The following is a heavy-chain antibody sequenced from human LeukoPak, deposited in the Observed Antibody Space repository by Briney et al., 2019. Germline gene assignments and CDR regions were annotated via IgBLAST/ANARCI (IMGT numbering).Heavy chain of an antibody. CDR1: GFTFSNYP. D-gene: IGHD3-10*01. CDR2: INTNGDNT. CDR3: VKKRSAGSGSYYDY. V-gene: IGHV3-64D*09. Sequence: GGSLRLSCSASGFTFSNYPMHWVRQAPGKGLEYVSAINTNGDNTYYADSVKGRFTISRDNSKNTLYLQMSSLRAEDTAVYHCVKKRSAGSGSYYDYWGQGTLVTVSS. J-gene: IGHJ4*02.